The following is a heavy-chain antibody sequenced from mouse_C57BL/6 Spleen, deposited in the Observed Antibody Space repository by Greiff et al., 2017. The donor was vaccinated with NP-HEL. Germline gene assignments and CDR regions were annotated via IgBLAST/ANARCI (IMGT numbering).Heavy chain of an antibody. CDR3: ARGPIFDY. Sequence: VQLQQSGAELVMPGASVKLSCKASGYTFTSYWMHWVKQRPGQGLEWIGEIDPSDSYTNYNQKFKGKSTLTVDKSSSTAYMQLSSLTSEDSAVYYCARGPIFDYWGQGTTLTVSS. CDR1: GYTFTSYW. J-gene: IGHJ2*01. V-gene: IGHV1-69*01. CDR2: IDPSDSYT.